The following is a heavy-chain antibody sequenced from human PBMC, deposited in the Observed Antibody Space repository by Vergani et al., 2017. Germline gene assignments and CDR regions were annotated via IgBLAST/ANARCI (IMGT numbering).Heavy chain of an antibody. D-gene: IGHD5/OR15-5a*01. CDR1: GFTFSTFG. CDR2: IRYDGSNK. J-gene: IGHJ4*02. Sequence: QVQLVESGGGVVQPGGSLRLSCEASGFTFSTFGMHWVRQAPGKGLEWVAFIRYDGSNKYYADSVKGRFTISRDNSKNTVYVQMNSLRSEDTAVYYCAKERDAREDRLPDYWGQGTLVTVSS. V-gene: IGHV3-30*02. CDR3: AKERDAREDRLPDY.